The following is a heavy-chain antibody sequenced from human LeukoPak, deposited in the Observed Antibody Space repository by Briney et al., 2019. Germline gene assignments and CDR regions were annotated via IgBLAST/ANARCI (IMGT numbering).Heavy chain of an antibody. V-gene: IGHV1-2*02. CDR2: INPDTGAT. D-gene: IGHD3-22*01. J-gene: IGHJ5*02. CDR1: GYTFTDYY. CDR3: ARDRVERPYYYDSSGYYSWWFDP. Sequence: ASVKVSCKASGYTFTDYYIHWVRQAPGQGLEWMGWINPDTGATNFAQKFLGRVTLTRDTSITTAYMEVNSLTSDDTAVYYRARDRVERPYYYDSSGYYSWWFDPWGQGTLVTVSS.